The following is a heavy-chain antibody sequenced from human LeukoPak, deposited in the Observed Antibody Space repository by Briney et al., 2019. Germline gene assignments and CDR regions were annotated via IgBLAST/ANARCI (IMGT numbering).Heavy chain of an antibody. V-gene: IGHV3-23*01. CDR3: ARGGYSYDFDY. D-gene: IGHD5-12*01. CDR1: GITLSNYG. CDR2: LSGSGGGT. J-gene: IGHJ4*02. Sequence: GGSLRLSCAVSGITLSNYGMSWGRQAPGKGLEWVAGLSGSGGGTNYADSVPGRFTISRDNPKNTLYLQMNSLRAEDTAVYYCARGGYSYDFDYWGQGTLVTVSS.